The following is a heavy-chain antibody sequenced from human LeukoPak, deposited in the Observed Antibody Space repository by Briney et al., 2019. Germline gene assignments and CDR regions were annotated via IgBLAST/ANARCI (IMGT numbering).Heavy chain of an antibody. CDR3: ARAKGSGYYSPFFDY. Sequence: GSLRLSCAASGFTFSSYWMSWVRQAPGKGLEWVANIKQVGSEKYYVDSVKGRFTISRDNANNSLYLQMNSLRAEDTAVYYCARAKGSGYYSPFFDYWGQGTLVTVSS. CDR2: IKQVGSEK. J-gene: IGHJ4*02. D-gene: IGHD3-22*01. CDR1: GFTFSSYW. V-gene: IGHV3-7*01.